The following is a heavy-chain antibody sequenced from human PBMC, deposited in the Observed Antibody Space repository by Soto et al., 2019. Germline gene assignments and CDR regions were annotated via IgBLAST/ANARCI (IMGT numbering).Heavy chain of an antibody. Sequence: GGSLRLSCAAAGFSVSTSHISWVRQAPGKGLEWVSVIYSAGSADFADSVKGRFTISRDNSKNTLYLQMSSLRAEDTAVYYCARVPSSSYHYFDYWGQGTLVTVSS. CDR3: ARVPSSSYHYFDY. CDR2: IYSAGSA. J-gene: IGHJ4*02. V-gene: IGHV3-66*01. CDR1: GFSVSTSH. D-gene: IGHD6-13*01.